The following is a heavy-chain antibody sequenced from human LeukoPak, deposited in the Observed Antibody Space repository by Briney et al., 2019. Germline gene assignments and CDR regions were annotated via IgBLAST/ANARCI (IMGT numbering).Heavy chain of an antibody. J-gene: IGHJ4*02. CDR3: ARMTMVRGVTTIPFDY. Sequence: SETLSLTCTVSGGSISSYYWSWIRQPAGKGLEWIGRIYTSGSTNYNPSLKSRVTMSVDTSKNQFSLKLSSVTAADTAVYYCARMTMVRGVTTIPFDYWAREPWSPSPQ. CDR1: GGSISSYY. D-gene: IGHD3-10*01. V-gene: IGHV4-4*07. CDR2: IYTSGST.